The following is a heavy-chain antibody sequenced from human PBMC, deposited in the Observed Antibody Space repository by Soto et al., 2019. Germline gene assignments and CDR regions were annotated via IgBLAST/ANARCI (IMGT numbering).Heavy chain of an antibody. Sequence: QVQLVQSGAEVKKPGALVKVSCKASGYTFTSYYMHWVRQAPGQGLEWMGIINPSGGSTSYAQKFQGRVTMTRDTSTSTVYMELSSLRSEDTAVYYCVSGGCSGGSCYPYAFDIWGQGTMVTVSS. CDR1: GYTFTSYY. J-gene: IGHJ3*02. D-gene: IGHD2-15*01. V-gene: IGHV1-46*03. CDR2: INPSGGST. CDR3: VSGGCSGGSCYPYAFDI.